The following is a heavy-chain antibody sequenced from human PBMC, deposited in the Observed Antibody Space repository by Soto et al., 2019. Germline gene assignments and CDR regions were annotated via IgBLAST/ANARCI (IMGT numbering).Heavy chain of an antibody. J-gene: IGHJ4*02. V-gene: IGHV3-48*02. CDR1: GFTFSDYA. D-gene: IGHD2-2*01. CDR2: ISSSSSTI. CDR3: ASTLQYCTSTSCYPWGRFVY. Sequence: EVQLVESGGGLVQPGGSLRLSCAASGFTFSDYALNWVRQAPGEGLEWISYISSSSSTIYFADSLKGRFTISRDNAKDSLYRQMNSLRDEDTAVYYCASTLQYCTSTSCYPWGRFVYWGQGTLVTVSS.